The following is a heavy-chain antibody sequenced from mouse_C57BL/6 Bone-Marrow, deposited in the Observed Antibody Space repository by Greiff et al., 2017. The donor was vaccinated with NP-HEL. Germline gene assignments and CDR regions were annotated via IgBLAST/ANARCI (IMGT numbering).Heavy chain of an antibody. Sequence: EVHLVESGAELVRPGASVKLSCTASGFNIKDDYMHWVKQRPEQGLEWIGWIDPENGDTEYASKFQGKATITADTSSNTAYLQLSSLTSEDTAVYYCTLITTLGDYWGQGTTLTVSS. V-gene: IGHV14-4*01. CDR2: IDPENGDT. D-gene: IGHD1-1*01. J-gene: IGHJ2*01. CDR3: TLITTLGDY. CDR1: GFNIKDDY.